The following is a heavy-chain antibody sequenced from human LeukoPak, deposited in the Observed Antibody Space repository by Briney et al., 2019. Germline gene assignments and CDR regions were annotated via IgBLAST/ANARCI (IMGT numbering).Heavy chain of an antibody. CDR3: ARVVERYYYYYMDV. CDR2: INHSGST. J-gene: IGHJ6*03. D-gene: IGHD1-1*01. CDR1: GGSFSGYH. V-gene: IGHV4-34*01. Sequence: SSETLSLTCAVYGGSFSGYHWSWIRQPPGKGLEWIGEINHSGSTNYNPSLKSRVTISVDTSKNQFSLKLSSATAADTAVYYCARVVERYYYYYMDVWGKGTTVTVSS.